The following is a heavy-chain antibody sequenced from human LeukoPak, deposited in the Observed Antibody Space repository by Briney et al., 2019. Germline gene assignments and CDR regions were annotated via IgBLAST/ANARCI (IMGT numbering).Heavy chain of an antibody. CDR1: GFTFSSYW. V-gene: IGHV3-7*01. Sequence: GGSLRLSCAASGFTFSSYWMSWVRQAPGKGLEWVANIKQDGSEKYYVDSVKGRFTISRDNAKNSLYLQMNSLRAEDTAVYYCARSQRIAAADNFDYWGQGTLVTVSS. CDR3: ARSQRIAAADNFDY. CDR2: IKQDGSEK. D-gene: IGHD6-13*01. J-gene: IGHJ4*02.